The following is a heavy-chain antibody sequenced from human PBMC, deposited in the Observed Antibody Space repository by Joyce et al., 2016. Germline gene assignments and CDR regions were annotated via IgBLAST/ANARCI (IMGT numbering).Heavy chain of an antibody. CDR1: GFTFSISG. D-gene: IGHD3-22*01. CDR3: AKARENYYDRSGLDS. J-gene: IGHJ4*02. Sequence: VQLVESGGGVIQPGGSLRVSCAASGFTFSISGMHWVRQAAGEGLEWLAIISSDSSDQYYADSVKGRFTISRENSKTTVSLQMNSLRADDTAVYYCAKARENYYDRSGLDSWGQGTLVIVSS. CDR2: ISSDSSDQ. V-gene: IGHV3-30*18.